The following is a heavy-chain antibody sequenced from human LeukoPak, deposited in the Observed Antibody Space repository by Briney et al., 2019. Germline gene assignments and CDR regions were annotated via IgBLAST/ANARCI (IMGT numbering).Heavy chain of an antibody. V-gene: IGHV1-8*01. J-gene: IGHJ6*04. CDR2: MNPNSGNT. CDR3: ARDVNGPAWLGELLPISYYYSGMDV. D-gene: IGHD3-10*01. Sequence: GASVKVSCKASGYTFTSYDINWVRQATGQGLEWMGWMNPNSGNTGYAQKFQGRVTMTRNTSISTAYMELSSLRSEDTAVYYCARDVNGPAWLGELLPISYYYSGMDVGGKGTTVTVS. CDR1: GYTFTSYD.